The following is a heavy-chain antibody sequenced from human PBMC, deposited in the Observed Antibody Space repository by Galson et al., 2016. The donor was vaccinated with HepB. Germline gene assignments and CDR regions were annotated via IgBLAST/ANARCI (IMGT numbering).Heavy chain of an antibody. D-gene: IGHD2-21*01. CDR2: TRNKDQDYTT. V-gene: IGHV3-72*01. J-gene: IGHJ4*02. CDR3: VRDYSETGFWYFDS. Sequence: SLRLSCAVSGFSFSDHYIEWVRQAPGKGLEWVGVTRNKDQDYTTQYAASVKGRFAISRDDSKNSVFLQMNSLKIEDTAIYYCVRDYSETGFWYFDSWGQGTLVTVSS. CDR1: GFSFSDHY.